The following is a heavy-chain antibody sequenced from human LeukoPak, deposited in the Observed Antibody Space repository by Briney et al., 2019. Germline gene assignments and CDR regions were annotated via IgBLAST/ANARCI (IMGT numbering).Heavy chain of an antibody. CDR3: AKDSLVSRYFDL. V-gene: IGHV3-9*01. J-gene: IGHJ2*01. D-gene: IGHD3-9*01. CDR1: GFSFSSYG. Sequence: GGSLRLSCAASGFSFSSYGMYWVRQAPGKGLEWVSGISWNRGSIGYADSVKGRFTISRDNAKNSLYLQMNSLRAEDTALYYCAKDSLVSRYFDLWGRGTLVTVSS. CDR2: ISWNRGSI.